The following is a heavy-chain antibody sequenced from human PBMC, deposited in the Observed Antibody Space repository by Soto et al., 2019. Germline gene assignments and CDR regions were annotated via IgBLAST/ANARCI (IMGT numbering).Heavy chain of an antibody. CDR1: GVPISSSNW. D-gene: IGHD6-6*01. CDR2: IYHTGIT. V-gene: IGHV4-4*02. Sequence: QVQLQESGPGLVRSSGTLSLTCSVSGVPISSSNWWIWVRQPPGKGLEWIGRIYHTGITNYNPSLRSRVTISVDKSKKMCSLNLNSVTAADTAVYYCARAVGIPARQSSYYDYGMDVWGQGTTVIVSS. J-gene: IGHJ6*02. CDR3: ARAVGIPARQSSYYDYGMDV.